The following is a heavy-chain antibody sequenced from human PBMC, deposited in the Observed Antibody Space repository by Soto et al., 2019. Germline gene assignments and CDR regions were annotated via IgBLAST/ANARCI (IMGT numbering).Heavy chain of an antibody. D-gene: IGHD4-17*01. CDR2: ISSNGGST. CDR3: ARAGFYGDKIDY. Sequence: GGSLRLSCAASGFTFSSYAMHWVCQAPGKGLEYVSAISSNGGSTYYANSVKGRFTISRDNSKNTLYLQMGSLRAEDMAVYYCARAGFYGDKIDYWGQGTLVTVSS. J-gene: IGHJ4*02. CDR1: GFTFSSYA. V-gene: IGHV3-64*01.